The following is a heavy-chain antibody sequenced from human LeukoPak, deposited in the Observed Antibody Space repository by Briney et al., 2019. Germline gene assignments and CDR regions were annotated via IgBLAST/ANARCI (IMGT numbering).Heavy chain of an antibody. V-gene: IGHV3-64*04. CDR1: GFTFSSYA. D-gene: IGHD6-6*01. Sequence: GGSLRLSCAASGFTFSSYAMHWVRQAPEKGLEYVAAISYNGGSTYYADSVKGRFTISRDNSMNTMFLQMNSLRAEDTAVYYCARVIAARHFDYWGQGTLVTVSS. J-gene: IGHJ4*02. CDR3: ARVIAARHFDY. CDR2: ISYNGGST.